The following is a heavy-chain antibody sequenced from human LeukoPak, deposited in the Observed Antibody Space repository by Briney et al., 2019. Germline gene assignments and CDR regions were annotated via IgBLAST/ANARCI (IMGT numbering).Heavy chain of an antibody. J-gene: IGHJ4*02. CDR1: GLTFSNYA. D-gene: IGHD3-9*01. Sequence: PGGSLILSCAASGLTFSNYAMSWVRQAPGKGLEWVSTLSDSGGTTKYVDSVKGRFTISRDNSKNTLFLQMNSLRAEDTAIYYCAKYGDDWYYFDHWGQGTLVTVSS. CDR2: LSDSGGTT. CDR3: AKYGDDWYYFDH. V-gene: IGHV3-23*01.